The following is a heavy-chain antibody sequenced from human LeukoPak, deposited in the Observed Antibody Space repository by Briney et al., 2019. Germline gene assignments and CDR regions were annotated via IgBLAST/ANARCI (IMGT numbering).Heavy chain of an antibody. D-gene: IGHD3-22*01. CDR1: GYTFTSYG. CDR2: IIPIFGTA. Sequence: GASVKVSCKASGYTFTSYGISWVRQAPGQGLEWMGGIIPIFGTANYAQKFQGRVTITTDESTSTAYMELSSLRSEDTAVYYCARWDHYYDSSGFDYWGQGTLVTVSS. CDR3: ARWDHYYDSSGFDY. J-gene: IGHJ4*02. V-gene: IGHV1-69*05.